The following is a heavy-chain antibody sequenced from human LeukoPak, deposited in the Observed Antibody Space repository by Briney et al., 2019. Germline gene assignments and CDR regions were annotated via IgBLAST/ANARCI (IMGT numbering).Heavy chain of an antibody. CDR3: ARGRRAYCGGDCPTNYYYYSMDV. V-gene: IGHV3-33*01. CDR2: IWYDGSNK. J-gene: IGHJ6*03. CDR1: GFSFSSYG. Sequence: GGSLRLSCAASGFSFSSYGMHWVRQAPGKGLEWVAVIWYDGSNKYYADSVKGRFTISRDNSKNTLYLQMNSLRAEDTGAYYCARGRRAYCGGDCPTNYYYYSMDVWGKGTTVTVSS. D-gene: IGHD2-21*01.